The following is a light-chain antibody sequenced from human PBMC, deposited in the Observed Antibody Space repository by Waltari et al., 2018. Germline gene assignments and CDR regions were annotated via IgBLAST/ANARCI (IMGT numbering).Light chain of an antibody. CDR2: DVS. CDR3: SSYTSSNTVL. J-gene: IGLJ2*01. Sequence: QSALTQPASVSGSPGQSITIPCSGSSSDVGGSNYVSWYLQYPGQAPNLIIYDVSQRPSEISNRFSGSKSGSTASLTISGLQAEDEADYYCSSYTSSNTVLFGGGTKVTVL. CDR1: SSDVGGSNY. V-gene: IGLV2-14*03.